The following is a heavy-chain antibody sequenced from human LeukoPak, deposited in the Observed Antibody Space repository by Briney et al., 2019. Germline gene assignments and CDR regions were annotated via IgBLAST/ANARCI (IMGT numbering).Heavy chain of an antibody. CDR1: GFTFSSYS. CDR3: AKSQSGGFPNWDY. CDR2: ITSGSNYM. J-gene: IGHJ4*02. Sequence: PGGSLRLSCAGSGFTFSSYSMTWVRQAPGKGLEWVSSITSGSNYMYYADSLKGRFTISRDNAKSSLYLQMNSLRAEDTAVYYCAKSQSGGFPNWDYWGQGTLVTVSS. V-gene: IGHV3-21*01. D-gene: IGHD2-8*02.